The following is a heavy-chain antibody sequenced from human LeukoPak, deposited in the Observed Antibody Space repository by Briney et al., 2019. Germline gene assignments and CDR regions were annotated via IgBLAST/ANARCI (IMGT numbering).Heavy chain of an antibody. V-gene: IGHV3-21*01. CDR2: ISSSSSYI. Sequence: GGSLGLSCAASGFTFSSYSMNWVRQAPGKGLEWVSSISSSSSYIYYADSVKGRFTISRDNAKNSLYLQMNSLRAEDTAVYYCARDYSGSYYDYWGQGTLATVSS. J-gene: IGHJ4*02. CDR3: ARDYSGSYYDY. CDR1: GFTFSSYS. D-gene: IGHD1-26*01.